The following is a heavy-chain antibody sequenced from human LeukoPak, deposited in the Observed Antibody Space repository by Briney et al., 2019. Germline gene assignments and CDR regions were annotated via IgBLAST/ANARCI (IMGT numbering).Heavy chain of an antibody. J-gene: IGHJ4*02. D-gene: IGHD6-19*01. V-gene: IGHV1-2*06. CDR2: INPYSGGT. CDR3: ARDYSSGWYVY. CDR1: GYTFTSYG. Sequence: ASVKVSCKASGYTFTSYGFSWVRQAPGQGLEWMGRINPYSGGTNYAQKFQGRVTMTRDTSISTAYMELSRLKSDDTAVYYCARDYSSGWYVYWGQGTLVTVSS.